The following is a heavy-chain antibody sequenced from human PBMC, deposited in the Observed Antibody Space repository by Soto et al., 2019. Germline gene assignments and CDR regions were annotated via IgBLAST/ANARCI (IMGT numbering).Heavy chain of an antibody. CDR2: ISSSSSYT. CDR3: ARDHHRYSGYDYVDY. V-gene: IGHV3-11*05. Sequence: QVQLVESGGGLVKPGGSLRLSCAASGFTFSDYYMSWIRQAPGKGLEWVSYISSSSSYTNYADSVKGRFTIPRDNAKNSLYLQMNSLRAEDTAGYYCARDHHRYSGYDYVDYWGQGTLVTVSS. J-gene: IGHJ4*02. CDR1: GFTFSDYY. D-gene: IGHD5-12*01.